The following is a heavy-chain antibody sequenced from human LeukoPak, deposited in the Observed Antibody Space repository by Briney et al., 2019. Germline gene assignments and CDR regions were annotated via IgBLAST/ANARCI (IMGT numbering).Heavy chain of an antibody. CDR1: GFTFSGSE. V-gene: IGHV3-48*03. D-gene: IGHD3-9*01. J-gene: IGHJ4*02. Sequence: GGSLRLSCAASGFTFSGSEMHWVRQASGKGLEWVAYISPTGKATNYADSVQGRFTVSRDNDKNLIFLQMSSLRAGDTAVYYCARGVVSGYNVLTGYFRAFDYWGQGALVTVSS. CDR3: ARGVVSGYNVLTGYFRAFDY. CDR2: ISPTGKAT.